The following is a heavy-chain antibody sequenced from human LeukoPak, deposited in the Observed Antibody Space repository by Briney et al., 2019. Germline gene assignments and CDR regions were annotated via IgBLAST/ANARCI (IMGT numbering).Heavy chain of an antibody. CDR1: GGTFSSYA. Sequence: ASVKVSCKASGGTFSSYAISWVRQAPGQGLEWMGGIIPIFGTANYAQRFQGRVTITADESTSTAYMELSSLRSEDTAVYYCARGQTYYYDSSGYYPFDYWGQGTLVTVSS. J-gene: IGHJ4*02. V-gene: IGHV1-69*13. CDR2: IIPIFGTA. D-gene: IGHD3-22*01. CDR3: ARGQTYYYDSSGYYPFDY.